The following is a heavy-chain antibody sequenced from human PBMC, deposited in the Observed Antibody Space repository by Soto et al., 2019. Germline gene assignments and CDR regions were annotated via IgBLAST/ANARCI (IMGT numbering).Heavy chain of an antibody. CDR2: ISYDGSNK. CDR3: AKDRVRYYDRGFDY. CDR1: GFTFSSYG. J-gene: IGHJ4*02. D-gene: IGHD3-22*01. Sequence: QVQLVESGGGVVQPGRSLRLSCAASGFTFSSYGMRWVRQAPGKGLEWVAVISYDGSNKYYADSVKGRFTISRDNSKNTLYLQMNSLRAEDTAVYYCAKDRVRYYDRGFDYWGQGTLVTVSS. V-gene: IGHV3-30*18.